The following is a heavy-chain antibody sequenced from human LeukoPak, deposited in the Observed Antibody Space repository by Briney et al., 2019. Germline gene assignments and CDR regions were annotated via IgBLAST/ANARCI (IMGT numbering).Heavy chain of an antibody. D-gene: IGHD2-2*01. CDR2: ISGSGGRT. V-gene: IGHV3-23*01. CDR3: AKVGLVVPAAMAFDY. Sequence: GGSLRLSCAASGFTFSSYAMSWVRQAPGKGLEWVSAISGSGGRTYYADSVKGRFTISRNNSKNTLYLQMNSLRAEDTAVYYCAKVGLVVPAAMAFDYWGQGTLVTVSS. J-gene: IGHJ4*02. CDR1: GFTFSSYA.